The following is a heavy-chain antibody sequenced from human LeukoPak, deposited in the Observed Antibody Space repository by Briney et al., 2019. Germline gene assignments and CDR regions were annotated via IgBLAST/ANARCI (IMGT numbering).Heavy chain of an antibody. Sequence: GGSLRLSCAASGFTFSSYGMPWVRQAPGKGLEWVAVIWYDGSNKYYADSVKGRFTISRDNSKNTLYLQMNSLRAEDTAVYYCAGGIAVAWSFAFDIWGQGTMVTVSS. V-gene: IGHV3-33*01. CDR3: AGGIAVAWSFAFDI. CDR1: GFTFSSYG. CDR2: IWYDGSNK. J-gene: IGHJ3*02. D-gene: IGHD6-19*01.